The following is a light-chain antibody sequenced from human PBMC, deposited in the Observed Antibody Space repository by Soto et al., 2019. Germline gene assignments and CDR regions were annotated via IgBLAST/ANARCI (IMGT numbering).Light chain of an antibody. V-gene: IGKV1-39*01. CDR2: AAS. J-gene: IGKJ5*01. CDR1: QTINNN. Sequence: DIQMTQSPSSLSASVGDGVTVTCRASQTINNNLNWYQQKPGKPPKLLIYAASTLQSGVPSRFSGSGSGTDFTLTISSLQPEDFATYYCQQSYSIPPITFGQGTRLEIK. CDR3: QQSYSIPPIT.